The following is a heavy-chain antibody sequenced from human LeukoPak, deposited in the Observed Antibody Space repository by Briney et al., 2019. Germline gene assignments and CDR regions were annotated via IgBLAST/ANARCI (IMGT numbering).Heavy chain of an antibody. CDR2: IYYSGST. D-gene: IGHD3-10*01. J-gene: IGHJ4*02. CDR1: GGSISSGGYH. V-gene: IGHV4-31*03. Sequence: SETLSLTCTVSGGSISSGGYHWSWIRQHPGKGLEWIGYIYYSGSTYYNPSLKSRVTISVDTSKNQFSLKLSSVTAADTAVYYCARDTRRVFDYWGQGTLVTVSS. CDR3: ARDTRRVFDY.